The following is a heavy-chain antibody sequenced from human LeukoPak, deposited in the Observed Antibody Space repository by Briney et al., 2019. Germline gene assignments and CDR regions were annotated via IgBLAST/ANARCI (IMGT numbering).Heavy chain of an antibody. V-gene: IGHV3-23*01. J-gene: IGHJ6*02. Sequence: EGSLRLSCAASGFTFSSYAMSWVRQAPGKGLEWVSAISGSGGSTYYADSVKGRFTISRDNSKNTLYLQMNSLRAEDTAVYYCAKDLLFSGIAANGMDVWGQGTTVTVSS. CDR3: AKDLLFSGIAANGMDV. CDR1: GFTFSSYA. D-gene: IGHD6-25*01. CDR2: ISGSGGST.